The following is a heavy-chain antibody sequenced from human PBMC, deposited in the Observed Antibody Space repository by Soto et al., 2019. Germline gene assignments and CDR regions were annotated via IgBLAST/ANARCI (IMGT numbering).Heavy chain of an antibody. V-gene: IGHV4-39*01. CDR3: ARHNRVWFGELWSWSYYMDV. D-gene: IGHD3-10*01. J-gene: IGHJ6*03. CDR2: IYYSGST. Sequence: SETLSLTCTVSGGSISSSSYYWGWIRQPPGKGLEWIGSIYYSGSTYYNPSLKSRVTISVDTSKNQFSLKLSSVTAADTAVYYCARHNRVWFGELWSWSYYMDVWGKGTTVTVSS. CDR1: GGSISSSSYY.